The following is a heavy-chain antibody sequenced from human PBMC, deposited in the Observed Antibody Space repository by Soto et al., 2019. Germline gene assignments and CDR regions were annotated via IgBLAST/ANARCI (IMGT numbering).Heavy chain of an antibody. Sequence: GGSLRLSCAASGFTFVSNWMSWVRQAPGKGLEWVANIKRDGSEKGYVDSVKGRFTTSRDNAKNTLYLQMNSLRADDTAVYYCASLEWESSGYADYWGQGTQVTVSS. CDR3: ASLEWESSGYADY. CDR2: IKRDGSEK. D-gene: IGHD5-12*01. CDR1: GFTFVSNW. J-gene: IGHJ4*02. V-gene: IGHV3-7*03.